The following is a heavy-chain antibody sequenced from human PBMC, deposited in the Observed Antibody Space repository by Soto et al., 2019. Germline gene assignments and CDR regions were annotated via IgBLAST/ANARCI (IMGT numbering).Heavy chain of an antibody. V-gene: IGHV3-30-3*01. CDR2: ISYDGSNK. Sequence: GGSLRLSCAASGFTFSSYAMHWVRQAPGKGLEWVAVISYDGSNKYYADSVKGRFTISRDNSKNTLYLQMNSLRAEDTAVYYCARPPYCSGGSCYSDGYYYGMDVWGQGTTVTVSS. D-gene: IGHD2-15*01. CDR1: GFTFSSYA. J-gene: IGHJ6*02. CDR3: ARPPYCSGGSCYSDGYYYGMDV.